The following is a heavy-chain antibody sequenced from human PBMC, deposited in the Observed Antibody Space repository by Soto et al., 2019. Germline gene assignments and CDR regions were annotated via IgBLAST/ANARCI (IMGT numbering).Heavy chain of an antibody. D-gene: IGHD2-21*02. V-gene: IGHV3-30-3*01. J-gene: IGHJ4*02. Sequence: RLSCAASGFTFSPYTMHWVRQTPGKGLEWVAVISYDGSDKNYADSVRGRFTISRDNSKNTLFLQMNSLRVEDTALYYCARGGGFCGADCYKGGIDYWGQGALVTVSS. CDR1: GFTFSPYT. CDR3: ARGGGFCGADCYKGGIDY. CDR2: ISYDGSDK.